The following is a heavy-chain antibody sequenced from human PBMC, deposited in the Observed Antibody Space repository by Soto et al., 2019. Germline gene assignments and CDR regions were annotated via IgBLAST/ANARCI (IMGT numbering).Heavy chain of an antibody. Sequence: EVQLVESGGGLVQPGRSLRLSCTASGFTFDDYAMHWVRQAPGKGLEWVSGISWNSGSMGYADSVKGRVTISRDNAKNSLYVQMNSLRPEDTALYYRAKDTQYDSSGYYDYWGQGTLVTVSS. D-gene: IGHD3-22*01. CDR3: AKDTQYDSSGYYDY. CDR1: GFTFDDYA. CDR2: ISWNSGSM. V-gene: IGHV3-9*01. J-gene: IGHJ4*02.